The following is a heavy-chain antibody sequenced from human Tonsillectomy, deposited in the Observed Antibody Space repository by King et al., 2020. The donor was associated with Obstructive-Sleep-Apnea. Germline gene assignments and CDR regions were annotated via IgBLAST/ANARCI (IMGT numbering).Heavy chain of an antibody. V-gene: IGHV3-64D*06. Sequence: VQLVESGGGLVQPGGSLRLSCSASGFTFSSFAIHWVRQAPGKGLEYVSAISRFGGSTYYADSVKGRFAIYRDHSKNTLYLRMSGLRAEDPAVYYCVSLGLEAAGTSFWRQGTLVTVSS. CDR3: VSLGLEAAGTSF. D-gene: IGHD6-13*01. CDR1: GFTFSSFA. J-gene: IGHJ4*02. CDR2: ISRFGGST.